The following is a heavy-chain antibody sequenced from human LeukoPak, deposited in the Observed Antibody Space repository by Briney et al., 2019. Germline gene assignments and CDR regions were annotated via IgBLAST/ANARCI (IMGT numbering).Heavy chain of an antibody. D-gene: IGHD1-26*01. CDR1: GGTFSSYA. V-gene: IGHV1-69*05. CDR2: IIPIFGTA. Sequence: SVKVSCKASGGTFSSYAISWVRQAPGQGLEWMGGIIPIFGTANYAQKFQGRVTITTDESTSTAYMELSSLRSEDTAVYYCARSLKVGAQGYYYYYKHVWGKGTTVTVSS. J-gene: IGHJ6*03. CDR3: ARSLKVGAQGYYYYYKHV.